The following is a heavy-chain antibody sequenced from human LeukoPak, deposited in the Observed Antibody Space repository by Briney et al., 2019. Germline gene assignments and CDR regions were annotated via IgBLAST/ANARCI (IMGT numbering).Heavy chain of an antibody. J-gene: IGHJ5*02. CDR1: GGSISSYY. CDR3: TRDMGGGDIVVVPAAMRGDNWFDP. V-gene: IGHV4-59*12. D-gene: IGHD2-2*01. CDR2: IYYSGST. Sequence: SETLSLTCTVSGGSISSYYWSWIRQPPGKGLEWIGYIYYSGSTNYNPSLKSRVTISVDTSKNQFSLKLSSVTAADTAVYYCTRDMGGGDIVVVPAAMRGDNWFDPWGQGTLVTVSS.